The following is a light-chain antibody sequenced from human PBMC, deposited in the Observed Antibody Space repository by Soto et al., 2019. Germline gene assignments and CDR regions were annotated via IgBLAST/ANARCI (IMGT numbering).Light chain of an antibody. Sequence: EIVLTQSPGTLSLSPGERATLSCRAIQSVSSSYLAWYQQKPGQAPRLLIYDASSRATGIPDRFSGSGSGTDFTLTISRLEPEDFAVYYCQQYGSSPLTFGGGTKVEIK. V-gene: IGKV3-20*01. CDR3: QQYGSSPLT. J-gene: IGKJ4*01. CDR1: QSVSSSY. CDR2: DAS.